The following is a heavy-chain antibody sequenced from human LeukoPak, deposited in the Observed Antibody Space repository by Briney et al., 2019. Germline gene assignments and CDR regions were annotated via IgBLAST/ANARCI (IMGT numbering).Heavy chain of an antibody. V-gene: IGHV1-2*02. CDR2: INPNSGGT. J-gene: IGHJ5*02. D-gene: IGHD3-3*01. Sequence: ASAKVSCKASGYTFTGYYMHWVRQAPGQGLEWMGWINPNSGGTNYAQKFQGRVTMTRDTSISTAYMELSRLRSDDTAVYYCARTITFFGGFYEFDPWGQGTLVTVSS. CDR3: ARTITFFGGFYEFDP. CDR1: GYTFTGYY.